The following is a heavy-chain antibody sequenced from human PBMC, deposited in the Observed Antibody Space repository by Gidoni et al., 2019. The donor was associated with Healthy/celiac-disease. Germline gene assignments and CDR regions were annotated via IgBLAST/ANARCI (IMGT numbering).Heavy chain of an antibody. CDR1: GFSLRTSGVG. D-gene: IGHD3-22*01. Sequence: QITLKESGPTLVTPTQTLTLTCTFSGFSLRTSGVGVGWIRQPPGKALEWLALIYWDDDKRYSPSLKSRLTITKDTSKNQVVLTMTNMDPVDTATYYCAHSRFVISSGYSDFDYWGQGTLVTVSS. V-gene: IGHV2-5*02. CDR3: AHSRFVISSGYSDFDY. J-gene: IGHJ4*02. CDR2: IYWDDDK.